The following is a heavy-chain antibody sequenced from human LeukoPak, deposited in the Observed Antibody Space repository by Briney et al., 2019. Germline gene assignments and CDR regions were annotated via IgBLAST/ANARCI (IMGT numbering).Heavy chain of an antibody. Sequence: PGRSLRLSCAASGFTFSSYGMHWVRQAPGKGLEWVAIVWYDGSNKYYADSVKGRFTISRDNSKNTLYLQMNSLRAVDTAVYYCARGIGKMATPYYYGMDVWGQGTTVTVSS. D-gene: IGHD5-24*01. CDR2: VWYDGSNK. J-gene: IGHJ6*02. CDR1: GFTFSSYG. V-gene: IGHV3-33*01. CDR3: ARGIGKMATPYYYGMDV.